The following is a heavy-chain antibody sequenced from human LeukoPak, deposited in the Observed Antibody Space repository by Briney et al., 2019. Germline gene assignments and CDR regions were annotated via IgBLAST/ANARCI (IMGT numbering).Heavy chain of an antibody. CDR3: ARGRAFDI. V-gene: IGHV4-31*03. CDR2: IYYSGST. J-gene: IGHJ3*02. Sequence: TSETLSLTCTVSGGSISSGVYYWSWIRQHPGKGLEWIGYIYYSGSTYYNPSLKSRVTISVDTSKNQFSLKLSSVTAADTAVYYCARGRAFDIWGQGTMVTVSS. CDR1: GGSISSGVYY.